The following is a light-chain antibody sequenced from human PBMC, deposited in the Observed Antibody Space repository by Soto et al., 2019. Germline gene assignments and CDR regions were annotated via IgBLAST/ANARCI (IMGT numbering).Light chain of an antibody. J-gene: IGLJ2*01. CDR3: QVWDTSTDHVV. CDR2: DES. V-gene: IGLV3-21*02. Sequence: SYELTQPPSVSVAPGQTARITCGGNNIGIKSVHWYQQKPGQAPVLVVYDESDRPSGIPERFSGSNSGNTATLTISRVEAGDEADYYCQVWDTSTDHVVFGGGTKLTVL. CDR1: NIGIKS.